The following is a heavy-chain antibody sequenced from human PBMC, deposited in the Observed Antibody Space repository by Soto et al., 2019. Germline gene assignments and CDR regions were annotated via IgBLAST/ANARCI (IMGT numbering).Heavy chain of an antibody. CDR2: IYDGGNT. Sequence: PSETLSLTCTVSGGSITTVNDYWSWIRQSPDKGLEWIGHIYDGGNTYNNPSLNSRVTISLDTSKNQFSLNLSSVTAADTAVYYCARVPVRKYYGAGSYNNYYFGMDVWGQGTTVTVSS. V-gene: IGHV4-30-4*01. J-gene: IGHJ6*02. CDR3: ARVPVRKYYGAGSYNNYYFGMDV. D-gene: IGHD3-10*01. CDR1: GGSITTVNDY.